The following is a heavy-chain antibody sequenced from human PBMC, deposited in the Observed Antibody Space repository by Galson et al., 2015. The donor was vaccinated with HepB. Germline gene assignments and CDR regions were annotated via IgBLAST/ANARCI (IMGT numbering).Heavy chain of an antibody. CDR3: ATGWFLDY. CDR2: IEHDGSEK. D-gene: IGHD6-19*01. V-gene: IGHV3-7*01. CDR1: GFTFSSYW. J-gene: IGHJ4*02. Sequence: SLRLSCAASGFTFSSYWMTWLRQAPGKGLECVANIEHDGSEKYFSDSVKGRFTISRDNAKSSLYLRMNNLRAEDTAMYYCATGWFLDYWGQGTLVTVSS.